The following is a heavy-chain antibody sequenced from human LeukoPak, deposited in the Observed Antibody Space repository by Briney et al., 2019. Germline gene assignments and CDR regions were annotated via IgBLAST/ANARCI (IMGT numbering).Heavy chain of an antibody. J-gene: IGHJ5*02. CDR3: ARRVEPLSRYSSGWSNTMCWFDP. V-gene: IGHV4-39*01. Sequence: PSETLSLTCAVSGGSISSSNWWSWVRQPPGKGLEWIGTIYYSGSTYYNPSLKSRVTISVDTSKNQFSLKLSSVTAADTAVYYCARRVEPLSRYSSGWSNTMCWFDPWGQGTLVTVSS. D-gene: IGHD6-19*01. CDR1: GGSISSSNW. CDR2: IYYSGST.